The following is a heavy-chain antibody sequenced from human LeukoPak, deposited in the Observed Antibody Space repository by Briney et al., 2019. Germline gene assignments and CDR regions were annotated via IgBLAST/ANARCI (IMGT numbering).Heavy chain of an antibody. CDR3: ERAYGSYSFDY. V-gene: IGHV4-59*01. D-gene: IGHD1-26*01. CDR1: SGSIISYY. CDR2: GSYSGST. J-gene: IGHJ4*02. Sequence: SETLPLTCTVGSGSIISYYWNCIRQHPARGLEGIGCGSYSGSTDYNHTLTSQVTISIDTSKNQFSLNLRSVTVADTAVANCERAYGSYSFDYWGQGTLVTVSS.